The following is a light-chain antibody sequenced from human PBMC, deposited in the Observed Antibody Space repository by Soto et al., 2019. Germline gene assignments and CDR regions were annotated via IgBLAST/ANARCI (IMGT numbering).Light chain of an antibody. V-gene: IGKV1-16*02. CDR3: QQYDTFPRT. CDR1: QGINNY. CDR2: ATY. Sequence: DIQMTQSPSSLSASVGDRVTITCRASQGINNYVAWFQQKPGRAPKSLIYATYNLQSGVPSKFSASGSGTEFTLNISSLQPEDFATYYCQQYDTFPRTFGQGNKL. J-gene: IGKJ1*01.